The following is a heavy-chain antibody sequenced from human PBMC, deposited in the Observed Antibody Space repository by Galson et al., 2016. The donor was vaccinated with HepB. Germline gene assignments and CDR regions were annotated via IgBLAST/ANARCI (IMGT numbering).Heavy chain of an antibody. Sequence: SLRLSCAASGFTFSSFAMSWVRQAPGKGLEWVSAVSGTGGTTYYADSVKGRFTISRDNSRNTLYLQMNSLRAGDTAIYYCAKQKSLVARPRGLRKSYYFDYWGQGTRVTVSS. J-gene: IGHJ4*02. V-gene: IGHV3-23*01. CDR2: VSGTGGTT. D-gene: IGHD2-15*01. CDR3: AKQKSLVARPRGLRKSYYFDY. CDR1: GFTFSSFA.